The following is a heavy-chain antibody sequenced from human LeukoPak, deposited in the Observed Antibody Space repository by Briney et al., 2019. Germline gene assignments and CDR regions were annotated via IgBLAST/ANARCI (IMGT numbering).Heavy chain of an antibody. CDR3: ASIYCGGDCYSDY. J-gene: IGHJ4*02. Sequence: GGSLRLSCAASGFTVSSNYMSWVRQAPGKGLEWVSVIYSGGSTYYADSVKGRFTISRDNSKNTLYLQMNSLRAEDTAVYYCASIYCGGDCYSDYWGQGTLVTVSS. CDR1: GFTVSSNY. D-gene: IGHD2-21*02. CDR2: IYSGGST. V-gene: IGHV3-53*01.